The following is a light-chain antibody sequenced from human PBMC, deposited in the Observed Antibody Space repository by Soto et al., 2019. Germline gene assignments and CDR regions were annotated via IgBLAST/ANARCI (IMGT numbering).Light chain of an antibody. J-gene: IGLJ3*02. CDR3: RSYAGGQSCGV. Sequence: QSVLTQPASVSGSPGQWVTISCTGTSADIGAYNHVPWYLQHPGKVPKLLIYDDYRRPSGVSNRFSASKSGNSASLAISGLQAEDEADYYCRSYAGGQSCGVFGGGTKLTVL. CDR2: DDY. V-gene: IGLV2-23*01. CDR1: SADIGAYNH.